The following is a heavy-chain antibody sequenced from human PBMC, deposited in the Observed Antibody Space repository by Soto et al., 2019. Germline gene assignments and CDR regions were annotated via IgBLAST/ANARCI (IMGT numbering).Heavy chain of an antibody. V-gene: IGHV1-69*01. J-gene: IGHJ6*02. CDR2: IIPIFGTA. D-gene: IGHD2-2*01. CDR1: GGTFSSYA. Sequence: QVQLVQSGAEVKKPGSSVKVSCKASGGTFSSYAISWVRQAPGQGLEWMGGIIPIFGTANYAQKFQGRVTITADESTSTDYMEMSSLRSEDTAVYYCARVNDELVGPAAIWDSDYYYGMDVWGQGTTVTVSS. CDR3: ARVNDELVGPAAIWDSDYYYGMDV.